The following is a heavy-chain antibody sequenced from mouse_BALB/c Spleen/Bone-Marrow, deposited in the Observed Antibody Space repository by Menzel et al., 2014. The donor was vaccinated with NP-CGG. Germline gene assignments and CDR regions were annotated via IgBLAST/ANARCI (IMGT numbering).Heavy chain of an antibody. D-gene: IGHD2-4*01. Sequence: QVQLQQSGPELVKPGASVKMSCKASGYTFTSYYIHWVKQRPGQGLEWIGWIYPGDCSTKYNEKFKGKTTLTADKSSSTVYMLLSSLTSEDSAIYFCARDDYGYWGQGTLVTVSA. J-gene: IGHJ3*01. V-gene: IGHV1S56*01. CDR1: GYTFTSYY. CDR2: IYPGDCST. CDR3: ARDDYGY.